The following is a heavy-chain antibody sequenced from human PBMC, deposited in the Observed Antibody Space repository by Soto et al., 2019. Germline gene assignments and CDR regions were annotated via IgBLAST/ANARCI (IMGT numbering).Heavy chain of an antibody. J-gene: IGHJ6*02. V-gene: IGHV4-39*01. CDR1: GDSVSSSNYY. Sequence: SATLSLTCTVSGDSVSSSNYYWGWIRQPPGKGLEWIGSIYYGGSTFYNPSLKSRVTISVDTSKNQFSLRLSSVTAADTAVYYCSKTDYYYYGMDVWGQGTTVTVSS. CDR3: SKTDYYYYGMDV. CDR2: IYYGGST.